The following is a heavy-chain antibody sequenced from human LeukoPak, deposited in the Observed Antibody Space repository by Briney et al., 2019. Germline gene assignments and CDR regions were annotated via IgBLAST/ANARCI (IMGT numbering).Heavy chain of an antibody. D-gene: IGHD6-6*01. CDR3: ARDPKAGSSRPVDY. Sequence: ASVEVSCKASGYTFTSYGISWVRQAPGQGLEWMGWISAYNGNTNYAQKLQGRVTMTTDTSTSTAYMELRSLSSDDTAVYYCARDPKAGSSRPVDYWGQGTLVTVSS. J-gene: IGHJ4*02. V-gene: IGHV1-18*01. CDR2: ISAYNGNT. CDR1: GYTFTSYG.